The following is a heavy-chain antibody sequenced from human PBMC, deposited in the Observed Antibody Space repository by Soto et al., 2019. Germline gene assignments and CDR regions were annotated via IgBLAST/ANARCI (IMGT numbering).Heavy chain of an antibody. CDR1: GFTFSSYG. CDR3: AKDGYIIDYYDSSGSPNPFDY. CDR2: ISYDGSNK. V-gene: IGHV3-30*18. D-gene: IGHD3-22*01. J-gene: IGHJ4*02. Sequence: PGGSLRLSCAASGFTFSSYGMHWVRQAPGKGLEWVAVISYDGSNKYYADSVKGRFTISRDNSKNTLYLQMNSLRAEDTAVYYCAKDGYIIDYYDSSGSPNPFDYWGQGTLVTVSS.